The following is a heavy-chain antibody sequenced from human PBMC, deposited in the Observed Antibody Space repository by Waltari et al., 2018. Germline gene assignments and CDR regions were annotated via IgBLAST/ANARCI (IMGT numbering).Heavy chain of an antibody. CDR3: ARTLVYGDFYYYYYGMDV. V-gene: IGHV1-8*03. CDR1: GYTFTSYD. CDR2: MNPNSGNT. J-gene: IGHJ6*02. Sequence: QVQLVQSGAEVKKPGASVKVSCKASGYTFTSYDINWVRQATGQGLEWMGWMNPNSGNTGYAQKFQGRVTITRNTSISTAYMELSSLRSEDTAVYYCARTLVYGDFYYYYYGMDVWGQGTTVTVSS. D-gene: IGHD4-17*01.